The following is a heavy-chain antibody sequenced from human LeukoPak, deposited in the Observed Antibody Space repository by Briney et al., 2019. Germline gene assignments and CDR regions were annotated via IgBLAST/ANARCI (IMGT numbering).Heavy chain of an antibody. V-gene: IGHV1-18*01. CDR1: GYSFTNFG. Sequence: ASVKVSCKASGYSFTNFGINWVRQAPRQGLEWMGWISPNSGNTNYAQNLQGRVTMTTDTSTSTAYMELRSLTSDDTAFYYCARDYTYWGQGTLVTVSS. CDR2: ISPNSGNT. J-gene: IGHJ4*02. D-gene: IGHD3-16*01. CDR3: ARDYTY.